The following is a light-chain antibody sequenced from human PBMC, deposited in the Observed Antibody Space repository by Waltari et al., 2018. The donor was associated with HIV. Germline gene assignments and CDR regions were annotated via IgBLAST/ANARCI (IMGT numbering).Light chain of an antibody. CDR3: QQYNSDPS. CDR2: KAS. CDR1: QDVSNW. Sequence: DIHMTQSPSTLSAFIGDRVTITCRASQDVSNWLAWYQQKPGKAPKLPIHKASVLENGVSLRFSGSGFGTEFTLIIDSLEPDDFATYYCQQYNSDPSFGQGTRLEMK. V-gene: IGKV1-5*03. J-gene: IGKJ5*01.